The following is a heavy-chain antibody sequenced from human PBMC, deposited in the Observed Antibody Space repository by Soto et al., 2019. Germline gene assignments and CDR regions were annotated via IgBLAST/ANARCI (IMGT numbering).Heavy chain of an antibody. CDR2: IYSSGSA. J-gene: IGHJ4*02. Sequence: SETLSLTCTVSRASIYTYSWTWIRQPAGKGLQWIGHIYSSGSANYSPSLKSRVSMSVDSSKNQTSKKLSSVTAADTAVYYCATIVGANDSWGQGNLVTASS. V-gene: IGHV4-4*07. CDR3: ATIVGANDS. CDR1: RASIYTYS. D-gene: IGHD1-26*01.